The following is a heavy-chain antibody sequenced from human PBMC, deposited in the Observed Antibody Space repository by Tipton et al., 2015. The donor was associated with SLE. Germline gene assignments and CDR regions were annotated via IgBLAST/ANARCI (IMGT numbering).Heavy chain of an antibody. Sequence: GSLRLSCAASGFTFSSYGIHWVRQAPGTGLEWVAFIPSDRINTYYADSVRGRFTISRDNSKNTVYLQMNSLSIEDTALYYCAKVPGDWSSLDIWGQGTMVTVSS. D-gene: IGHD2-2*03. J-gene: IGHJ3*02. CDR3: AKVPGDWSSLDI. CDR1: GFTFSSYG. CDR2: IPSDRINT. V-gene: IGHV3-30*02.